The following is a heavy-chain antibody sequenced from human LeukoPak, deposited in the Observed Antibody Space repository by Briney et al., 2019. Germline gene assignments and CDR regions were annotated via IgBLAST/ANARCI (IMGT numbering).Heavy chain of an antibody. CDR1: GGSISSYY. J-gene: IGHJ4*02. CDR3: ARDFLLQSEGLFDY. CDR2: LYISGST. D-gene: IGHD4-11*01. Sequence: SETLSLTCTDSGGSISSYYWSWIRQPAGKGLEWIGRLYISGSTNYNPSLKSRVTMSVDTSKNQFSLRLNSVTAADTAVYYCARDFLLQSEGLFDYWGQATLVSVSS. V-gene: IGHV4-4*07.